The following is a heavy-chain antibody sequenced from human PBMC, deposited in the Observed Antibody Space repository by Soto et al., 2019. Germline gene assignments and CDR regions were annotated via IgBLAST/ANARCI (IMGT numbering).Heavy chain of an antibody. D-gene: IGHD6-13*01. V-gene: IGHV1-3*01. J-gene: IGHJ4*02. CDR1: GYSFTNYA. Sequence: ASVKVSCKTSGYSFTNYAVFWVRQAPGQGLEWLGWINAGNGNTKYSQNLQGRVTITRDTSASTAYMELSSLRSEDTAVYYCARGASSSWTSLDYWGQGTLVTV. CDR3: ARGASSSWTSLDY. CDR2: INAGNGNT.